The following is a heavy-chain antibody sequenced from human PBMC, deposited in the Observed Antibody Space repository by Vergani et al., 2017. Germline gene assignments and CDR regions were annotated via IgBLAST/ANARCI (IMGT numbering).Heavy chain of an antibody. CDR2: INHSGST. CDR3: ARGLGYGYKKNAFDI. Sequence: QVQLQQWGAGLLKPSETLSLTCAVYGGSFSGYYWSWIRQPPGKGLEWIGEINHSGSTNYNPSLKRRVTISVDTSKNQFSLKLSSVTAADTAVYYCARGLGYGYKKNAFDIWGQGTMVTVSS. D-gene: IGHD5-24*01. CDR1: GGSFSGYY. V-gene: IGHV4-34*01. J-gene: IGHJ3*02.